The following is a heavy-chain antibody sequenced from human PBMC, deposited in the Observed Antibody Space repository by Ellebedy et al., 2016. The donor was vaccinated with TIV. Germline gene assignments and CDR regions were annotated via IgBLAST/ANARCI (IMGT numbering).Heavy chain of an antibody. J-gene: IGHJ4*02. CDR3: AREFRSWEYYFDY. D-gene: IGHD1-26*01. CDR2: INTNTGNP. Sequence: ASVKVSCKASGYTFTSYGISWVRQAPGQGLEWMGWINTNTGNPTYAQGFTGRFVFSLDTSVSTAYLQISSLKAEDTAVYYCAREFRSWEYYFDYWGQGTLVTVSS. V-gene: IGHV7-4-1*02. CDR1: GYTFTSYG.